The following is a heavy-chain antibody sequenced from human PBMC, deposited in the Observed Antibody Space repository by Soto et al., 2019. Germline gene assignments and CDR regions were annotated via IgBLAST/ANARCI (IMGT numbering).Heavy chain of an antibody. J-gene: IGHJ5*02. Sequence: SDTLSLTCTVSGGSISSSSYYWGWIRQPPGKGLEWIGSIYYSGSTYYNPSLKSRVTISVDTSKNQFSLKLSSVTAADTAVYYCARDYCSGGSCYYGPIHPWGQGTLVTVSS. CDR2: IYYSGST. CDR1: GGSISSSSYY. V-gene: IGHV4-39*01. CDR3: ARDYCSGGSCYYGPIHP. D-gene: IGHD2-15*01.